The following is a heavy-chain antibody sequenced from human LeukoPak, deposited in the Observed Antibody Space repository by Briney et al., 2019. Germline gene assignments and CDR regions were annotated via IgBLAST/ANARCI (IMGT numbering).Heavy chain of an antibody. Sequence: PGGSLRLSCAASGFTLSDYWMSWVRQAPGKGLEWVANMNQDGSDKYYADSVKGRFTISRDNSKKSLYLQMNSLRTEDSAFYYCVRETESQRSFDYWGQGTLVTVSS. CDR1: GFTLSDYW. CDR2: MNQDGSDK. CDR3: VRETESQRSFDY. J-gene: IGHJ4*02. D-gene: IGHD5-24*01. V-gene: IGHV3-7*03.